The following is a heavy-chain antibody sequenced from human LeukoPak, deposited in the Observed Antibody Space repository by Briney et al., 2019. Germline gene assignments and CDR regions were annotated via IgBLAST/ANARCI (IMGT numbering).Heavy chain of an antibody. J-gene: IGHJ4*02. V-gene: IGHV1-18*01. D-gene: IGHD6-13*01. CDR3: ARDTPQHLKRYDY. Sequence: PSGKVASKASGYNFEKFCIAWVRQAPRHGLEWMGWINTQNGNTKYAQQYQGRVTMTTDTSTSTVYMELRSLRSDDTAVYFCARDTPQHLKRYDYWGQGTQVTVSS. CDR2: INTQNGNT. CDR1: GYNFEKFC.